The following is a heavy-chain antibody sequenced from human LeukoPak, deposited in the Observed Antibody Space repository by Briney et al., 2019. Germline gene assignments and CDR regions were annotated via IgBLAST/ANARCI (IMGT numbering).Heavy chain of an antibody. CDR2: IWYDGSNK. D-gene: IGHD3-10*01. Sequence: GESLKISCAASGFTFSSYGMHWVRQAPGKGLEWVAVIWYDGSNKYYADSVKGRFTISRDNSKNTLYLQMNSLRAEDTAVYYCARATMARGVNYYGMDVWGQGTTVTVSS. V-gene: IGHV3-33*01. CDR3: ARATMARGVNYYGMDV. CDR1: GFTFSSYG. J-gene: IGHJ6*02.